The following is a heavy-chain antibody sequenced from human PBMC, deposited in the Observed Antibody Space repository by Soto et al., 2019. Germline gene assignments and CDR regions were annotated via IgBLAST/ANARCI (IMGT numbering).Heavy chain of an antibody. Sequence: SETLSLTCTVSGGSISSYDLNWIRQPPGKGLEWIGYIYYSGSTNYNPSLKSRGTISVDTSNNQFSLILSSVSAAETAVYYCARTPRSDWLLSYFDYRGQETLVTVSS. CDR3: ARTPRSDWLLSYFDY. D-gene: IGHD3-9*01. J-gene: IGHJ4*02. V-gene: IGHV4-59*13. CDR1: GGSISSYD. CDR2: IYYSGST.